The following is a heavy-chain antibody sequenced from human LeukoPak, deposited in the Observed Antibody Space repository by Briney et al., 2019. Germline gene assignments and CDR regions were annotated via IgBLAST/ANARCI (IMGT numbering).Heavy chain of an antibody. CDR3: ARNYYGSGSYPDAFDI. V-gene: IGHV4-39*07. D-gene: IGHD3-10*01. Sequence: SETLSLTCTASGGSISSSSYYWGWIRQPPGKGLEWIGSIYYSGSTYYNPSLKSRVTISVDTSKNQFSLKLSSVTAADTAVYYCARNYYGSGSYPDAFDIWGQGTMVTVSS. CDR2: IYYSGST. CDR1: GGSISSSSYY. J-gene: IGHJ3*02.